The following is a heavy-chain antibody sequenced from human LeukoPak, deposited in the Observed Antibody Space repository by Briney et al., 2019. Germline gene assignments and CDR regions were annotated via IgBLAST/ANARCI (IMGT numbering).Heavy chain of an antibody. V-gene: IGHV1-2*02. D-gene: IGHD3-10*01. Sequence: ASVKVSCKASGYTFTGYYMHWVRQAPGQGLEWMGWINPNSGGTNYAQKFQGRVTMTRDTSISTAYMELSRLRSDDMAVYYCARSYYYGSGSYLDYWGQGTLVTVSS. CDR3: ARSYYYGSGSYLDY. J-gene: IGHJ4*02. CDR2: INPNSGGT. CDR1: GYTFTGYY.